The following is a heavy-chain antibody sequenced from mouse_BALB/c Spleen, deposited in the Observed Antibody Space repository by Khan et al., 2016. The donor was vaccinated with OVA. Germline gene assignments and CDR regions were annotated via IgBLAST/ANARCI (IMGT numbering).Heavy chain of an antibody. V-gene: IGHV3-5*02. CDR2: IYYSGTV. J-gene: IGHJ1*01. D-gene: IGHD1-1*01. CDR1: GISITSGNYR. CDR3: ARDDGSLYWFFDD. Sequence: VQLKESGPGLVKPSQTVSLTCPVTGISITSGNYRWSWIRQFPGNKLEWIGNIYYSGTVTYNPSLPSRTTITRATSKNQFFLEMNSLNAEDTATYYCARDDGSLYWFFDDWGAGTTVTVSS.